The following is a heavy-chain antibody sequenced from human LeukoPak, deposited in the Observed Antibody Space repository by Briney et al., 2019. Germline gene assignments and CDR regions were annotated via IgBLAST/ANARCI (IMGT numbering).Heavy chain of an antibody. V-gene: IGHV6-1*01. D-gene: IGHD6-13*01. CDR3: ASEPVQQQLVAYYFDY. CDR2: TYYRSKWYN. CDR1: GDSVSSNSAA. Sequence: SQTLSLTCAISGDSVSSNSAAWNWIRQSPSRGLEWLGRTYYRSKWYNDYAVSMKSRITINPDTSKNQFSLQLNSVTPEDTAVYYRASEPVQQQLVAYYFDYWGQGTLVTVSS. J-gene: IGHJ4*02.